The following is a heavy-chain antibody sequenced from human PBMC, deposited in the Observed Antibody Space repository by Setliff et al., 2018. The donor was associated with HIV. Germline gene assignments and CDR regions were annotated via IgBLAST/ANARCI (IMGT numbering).Heavy chain of an antibody. CDR3: ARAQPYYYYYMDV. J-gene: IGHJ6*03. D-gene: IGHD6-13*01. CDR2: IFHSENT. V-gene: IGHV4-4*02. Sequence: PSETLSLTCAVSGGSISTTNWWSWVRQPPGKGLEWIGEIFHSENTNYNPSLKSRVSISVDKSKNQFSLKVTSVTAADTAVYYCARAQPYYYYYMDVWGKGTTVTVSS. CDR1: GGSISTTNW.